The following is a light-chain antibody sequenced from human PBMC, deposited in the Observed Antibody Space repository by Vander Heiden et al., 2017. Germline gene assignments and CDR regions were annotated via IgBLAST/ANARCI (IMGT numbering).Light chain of an antibody. J-gene: IGKJ2*02. CDR3: QQSYSTLSCT. CDR1: QSISSY. CDR2: AAS. V-gene: IGKV1-39*01. Sequence: DIQMTQSPSSLSASVGDRVTITCRASQSISSYLNWYQQKPGKAPKLLIYAASSLQSGVPSRFSGSGSGPDFTLTISSLQPEDFATYYCQQSYSTLSCTFGQGTKLEIK.